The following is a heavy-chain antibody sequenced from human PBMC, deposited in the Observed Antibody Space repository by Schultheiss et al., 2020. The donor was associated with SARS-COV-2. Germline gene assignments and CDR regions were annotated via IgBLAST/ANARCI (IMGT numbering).Heavy chain of an antibody. CDR1: GGSISSGGYY. D-gene: IGHD2-15*01. J-gene: IGHJ4*02. V-gene: IGHV4-61*08. CDR3: ARDCSGSSCYTLGY. CDR2: INHSGST. Sequence: GSLRLSCTVSGGSISSGGYYWSWIRQPPGKGLEWIGEINHSGSTNYNPSLKSRVTISVDTSKNQFSLKLTSVTAADTAVYYCARDCSGSSCYTLGYWGQGTLVTVSS.